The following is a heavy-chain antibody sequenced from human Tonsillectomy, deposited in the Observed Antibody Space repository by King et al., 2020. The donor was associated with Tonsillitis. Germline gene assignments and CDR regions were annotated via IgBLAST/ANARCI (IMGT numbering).Heavy chain of an antibody. CDR1: GFTFSTYN. CDR3: ARDRGGGYSYGTYFDY. J-gene: IGHJ4*02. V-gene: IGHV3-48*02. Sequence: VQLVESGGGLVQPGGSLRLSCEASGFTFSTYNMNWVRQAPGTGLEWVSYISISSSTIYYADSVKGRFTISRDNDKNSLYLQMNSLRDEDTAVYYCARDRGGGYSYGTYFDYWGQGTLVPVSS. D-gene: IGHD5-18*01. CDR2: ISISSSTI.